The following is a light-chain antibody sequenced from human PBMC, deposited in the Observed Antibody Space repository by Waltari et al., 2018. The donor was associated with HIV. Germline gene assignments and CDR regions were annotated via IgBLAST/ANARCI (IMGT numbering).Light chain of an antibody. CDR3: HQYDNSPKT. Sequence: EIVLTQSPGPLSLSPGERATLSCRASQNVSSSFLAWYQQKRGQAPRLLIYVASSRATGIPDRFSGSGSGTDFTLTISRLEPEDFAVYYCHQYDNSPKTFGQGTKVEIK. V-gene: IGKV3-20*01. CDR2: VAS. CDR1: QNVSSSF. J-gene: IGKJ1*01.